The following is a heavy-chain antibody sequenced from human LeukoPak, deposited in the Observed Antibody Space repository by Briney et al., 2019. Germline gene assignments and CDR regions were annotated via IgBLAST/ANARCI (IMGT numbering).Heavy chain of an antibody. Sequence: GGSLRLSCAASGFTFSSYSMSWVRQAPGKGLEWVANIKQDGSEKYYVDSVKGRFTISRDNAKNSLYLQMNSLRAEDTAVYYCARVEDYDILTGFDYWGQGTLVTVSS. CDR2: IKQDGSEK. CDR3: ARVEDYDILTGFDY. CDR1: GFTFSSYS. V-gene: IGHV3-7*01. D-gene: IGHD3-9*01. J-gene: IGHJ4*02.